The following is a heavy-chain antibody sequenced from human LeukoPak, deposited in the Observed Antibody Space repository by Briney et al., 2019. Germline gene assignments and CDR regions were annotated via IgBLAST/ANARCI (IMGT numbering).Heavy chain of an antibody. J-gene: IGHJ3*02. CDR1: GYTFTNYY. CDR3: ARDCSGGDCYLDVFDI. Sequence: ASVKVSCKASGYTFTNYYMHWVRQAPGQGLEWMGVINPSGGSTTYAQNFQGRVTMTRDTSTTTVYMEVSSLRSEDTAVYFCARDCSGGDCYLDVFDIWGQGTLVTVSS. CDR2: INPSGGST. V-gene: IGHV1-46*01. D-gene: IGHD2-21*02.